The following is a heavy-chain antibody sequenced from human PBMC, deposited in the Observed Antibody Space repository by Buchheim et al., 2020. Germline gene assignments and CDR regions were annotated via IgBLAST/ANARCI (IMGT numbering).Heavy chain of an antibody. CDR1: GFTFKNYV. D-gene: IGHD3-10*01. CDR2: ISTSGST. V-gene: IGHV3-23*01. Sequence: EAQLLESGGGVVQPGGSLRLSCAASGFTFKNYVMSWVRQAPGKGLQWVSAISTSGSTYYADSLKGRFTISRDNSMDTLFLQMNRLRAEETGVYYCARLGFASQSYYERTHANWFDPWGKGT. CDR3: ARLGFASQSYYERTHANWFDP. J-gene: IGHJ5*02.